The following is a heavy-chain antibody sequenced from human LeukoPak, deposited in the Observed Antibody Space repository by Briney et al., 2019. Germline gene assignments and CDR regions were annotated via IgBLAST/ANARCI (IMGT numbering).Heavy chain of an antibody. CDR3: ARADGSSWYLDAFDI. CDR1: GGSISSHY. V-gene: IGHV4-59*11. D-gene: IGHD6-13*01. J-gene: IGHJ3*02. Sequence: SETLSLTCTVSGGSISSHYWSWIRQPPGKGLEWIGYIYYSGSTNYNPSLKSRVTISVDTSKNQFSLKLSSVTAADTAVYYCARADGSSWYLDAFDIWGQGTMVTVSS. CDR2: IYYSGST.